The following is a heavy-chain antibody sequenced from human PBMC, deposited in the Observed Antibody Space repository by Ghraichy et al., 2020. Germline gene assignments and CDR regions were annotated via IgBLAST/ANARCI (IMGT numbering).Heavy chain of an antibody. D-gene: IGHD6-19*01. Sequence: LTCAASGFIFSSYWMSWVRQAPGKGLEWVANIKKDGSEKYYVDSVKGRFTISRDNAKNSLYLQMNSLRAEDTAVYYCARDLGSGWYFDYWGQGTLVTVSS. CDR3: ARDLGSGWYFDY. CDR1: GFIFSSYW. V-gene: IGHV3-7*01. J-gene: IGHJ4*02. CDR2: IKKDGSEK.